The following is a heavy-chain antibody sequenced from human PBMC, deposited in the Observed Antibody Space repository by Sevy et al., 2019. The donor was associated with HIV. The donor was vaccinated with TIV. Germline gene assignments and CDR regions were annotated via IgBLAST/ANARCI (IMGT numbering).Heavy chain of an antibody. V-gene: IGHV3-21*01. D-gene: IGHD1-26*01. CDR2: ISGSSDYV. Sequence: GGSLRLSCAASGFTFSSYNMNWVRQAPGKGLEWVSSISGSSDYVFYADSVKGRFTISRDNDKNSLYVQMNSVRAEDTAVYYCAKWDADRRWYFDYWGQGTLVTV. CDR3: AKWDADRRWYFDY. J-gene: IGHJ4*02. CDR1: GFTFSSYN.